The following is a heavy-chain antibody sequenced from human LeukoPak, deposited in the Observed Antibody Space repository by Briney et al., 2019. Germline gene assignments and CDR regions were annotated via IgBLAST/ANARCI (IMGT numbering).Heavy chain of an antibody. D-gene: IGHD2-8*01. CDR1: GYNFTGHY. Sequence: ASVKVSCKASGYNFTGHYMHWVRQAPGQGLEWMGWIKPRDGATNYAQNFQGRVTMTRDTSISTAYMELRNLRSDDTAVYYYASPPLSSAMYYAHWGQGTLVTVSS. CDR3: ASPPLSSAMYYAH. V-gene: IGHV1-2*02. CDR2: IKPRDGAT. J-gene: IGHJ4*02.